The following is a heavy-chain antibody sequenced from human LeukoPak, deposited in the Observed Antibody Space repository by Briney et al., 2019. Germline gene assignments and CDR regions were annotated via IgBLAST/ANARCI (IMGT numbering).Heavy chain of an antibody. D-gene: IGHD3-22*01. J-gene: IGHJ4*02. Sequence: GGSLRLSCAASGFTFSNYGMSWVRQAPGKGLEWVSGISVSGGVTSYVDSVKGRFTISRDNSKNTLYLQMNSLRAEDTGVYYCAKPGYSDGSGYYAAYYFDYWGQGTLVTVSP. CDR3: AKPGYSDGSGYYAAYYFDY. CDR2: ISVSGGVT. V-gene: IGHV3-23*01. CDR1: GFTFSNYG.